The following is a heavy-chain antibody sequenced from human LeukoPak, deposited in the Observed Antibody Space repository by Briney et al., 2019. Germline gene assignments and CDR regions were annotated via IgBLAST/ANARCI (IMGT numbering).Heavy chain of an antibody. CDR3: ARGLAVAGTFSFDY. V-gene: IGHV1-69*04. CDR2: TIPILGIA. J-gene: IGHJ4*02. Sequence: ASVKVSCKASGGTFSSYAISWVRQAPGQGLEWMGRTIPILGIANYAQKFQGRVTITADKSTSTAYMELSSLRSEDTAVYYCARGLAVAGTFSFDYWGQGTLVTVSS. D-gene: IGHD6-19*01. CDR1: GGTFSSYA.